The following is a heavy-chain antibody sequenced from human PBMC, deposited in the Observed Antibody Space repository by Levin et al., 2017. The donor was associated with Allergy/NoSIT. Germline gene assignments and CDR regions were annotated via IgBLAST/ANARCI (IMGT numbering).Heavy chain of an antibody. CDR1: GGSICTANW. CDR3: ATVGGLFCSGVSCAYSFHY. J-gene: IGHJ4*02. CDR2: IYRSGDT. V-gene: IGHV4-4*02. D-gene: IGHD3-9*01. Sequence: SQTLSLPCAVSGGSICTANWWSWIRQPPGKGLEWIGEIYRSGDTNHNPSLRSRVTLSVDKPKNHFSLKLSSLTAADTAVYYCATVGGLFCSGVSCAYSFHYWGQGALVTVSS.